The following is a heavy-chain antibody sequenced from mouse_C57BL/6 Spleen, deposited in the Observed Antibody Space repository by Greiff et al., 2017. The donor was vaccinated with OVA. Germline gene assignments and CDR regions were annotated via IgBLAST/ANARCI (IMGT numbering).Heavy chain of an antibody. CDR1: GFTFSSYG. Sequence: VQLKESGGDLVKPGGSLKLSCAASGFTFSSYGMSWVRQTPDKRLEWVATISSGGSYTYYPDSVKGRFTISRDNAKNTLHLQMSSLKSEDTAMYYCARHPTGTGFAYWGQGTLVTVSA. V-gene: IGHV5-6*01. J-gene: IGHJ3*01. CDR2: ISSGGSYT. CDR3: ARHPTGTGFAY. D-gene: IGHD4-1*02.